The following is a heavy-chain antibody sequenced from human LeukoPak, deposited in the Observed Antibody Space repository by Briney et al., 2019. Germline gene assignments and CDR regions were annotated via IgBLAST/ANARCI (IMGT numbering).Heavy chain of an antibody. Sequence: GGSLRLSCAASGFTFSDYYVSWIRQAPGKGLEWVSKISSSGVYTNNADSVKGRFTISRDNAKNSLYLQMNSLRAEDTAVYYCARCYGGAYFDYWGQGTLVTVSS. V-gene: IGHV3-11*03. D-gene: IGHD4-23*01. CDR2: ISSSGVYT. J-gene: IGHJ4*02. CDR1: GFTFSDYY. CDR3: ARCYGGAYFDY.